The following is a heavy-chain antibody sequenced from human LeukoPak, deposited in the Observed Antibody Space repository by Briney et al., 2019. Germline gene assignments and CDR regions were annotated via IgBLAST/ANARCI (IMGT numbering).Heavy chain of an antibody. CDR3: ARSDSSGYYYDWYFDL. CDR2: IYYSGST. V-gene: IGHV4-59*01. D-gene: IGHD3-22*01. CDR1: GGSISSYY. J-gene: IGHJ2*01. Sequence: SETLSLTCTVSGGSISSYYWSWIRQPPGKGLEWIGYIYYSGSTNYNPSLMSRVTISVDTSKTQFSLKLSSVTAADTAVYYCARSDSSGYYYDWYFDLWGRGTLVTVSS.